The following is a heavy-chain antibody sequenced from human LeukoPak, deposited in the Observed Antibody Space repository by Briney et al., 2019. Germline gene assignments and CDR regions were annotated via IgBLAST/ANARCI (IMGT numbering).Heavy chain of an antibody. J-gene: IGHJ4*02. CDR2: INYSGST. CDR3: ARLYSSSLGRVFDY. V-gene: IGHV4-59*01. D-gene: IGHD6-13*01. CDR1: GGSISDYY. Sequence: SETLSLTCTVSGGSISDYYWSWIRQPPGKGLEWIAYINYSGSTNYNPSLKSRVTISVDTSKNQFSLKLSSVTAADTAIYYCARLYSSSLGRVFDYWGQGTLVTVSS.